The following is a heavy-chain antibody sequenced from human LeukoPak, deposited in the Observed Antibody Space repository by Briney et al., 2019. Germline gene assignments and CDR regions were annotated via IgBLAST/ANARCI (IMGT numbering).Heavy chain of an antibody. J-gene: IGHJ4*02. CDR1: GYTFTGYY. D-gene: IGHD4-17*01. Sequence: ASVKVSCKASGYTFTGYYMHWVRQAPGQGLEWMGWINPNSGGTNYAQKFQGRVTMTRDTSISTAYMELSRLRSDDTAVYYCRTDRYGDYGDYIDYWGQGTLVTVSS. CDR3: RTDRYGDYGDYIDY. CDR2: INPNSGGT. V-gene: IGHV1-2*02.